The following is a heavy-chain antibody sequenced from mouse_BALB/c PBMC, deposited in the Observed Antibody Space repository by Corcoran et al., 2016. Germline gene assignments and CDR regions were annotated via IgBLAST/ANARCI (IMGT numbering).Heavy chain of an antibody. CDR3: AKSGDAWFAY. CDR2: INTYTGEP. Sequence: QIQLVQSGPELKKPGETVKISCKASGYTFTNYGMNWVKQAPGKGLKWMGWINTYTGEPTYADYFKGRFAFSLETSASTAYLQINNLKNEDTATYFCAKSGDAWFAYWGQGTLVTVSA. D-gene: IGHD1-3*01. V-gene: IGHV9-3-1*01. J-gene: IGHJ3*01. CDR1: GYTFTNYG.